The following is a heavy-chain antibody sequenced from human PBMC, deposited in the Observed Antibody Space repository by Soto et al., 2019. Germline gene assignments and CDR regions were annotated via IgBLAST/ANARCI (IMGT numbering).Heavy chain of an antibody. Sequence: QVKLVQSGAEVKKPGSSVKVSCKASGGTFSSYAISWVRQAPGQGLEWMGGIIPIFGTANYAQKFQGRVTITADKSTSTAYMELSSLRSKDTAVYYCARDVGYNYKGGMDVWGQGTTVTVSS. CDR2: IIPIFGTA. D-gene: IGHD5-18*01. J-gene: IGHJ6*02. CDR1: GGTFSSYA. CDR3: ARDVGYNYKGGMDV. V-gene: IGHV1-69*06.